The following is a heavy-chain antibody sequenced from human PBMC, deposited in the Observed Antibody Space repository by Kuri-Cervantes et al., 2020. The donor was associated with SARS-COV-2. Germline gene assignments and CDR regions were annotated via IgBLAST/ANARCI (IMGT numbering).Heavy chain of an antibody. CDR3: ARGEGAAPDLDAFDI. Sequence: GGSLRLSCAASGFTFSSYAMHWVRQAPGKGLEWVAVISYDGSNKYYADSVKGRFTISRDNSKNTLYLQMNSLRAEDTAVYYCARGEGAAPDLDAFDIWGQGTMVTVSS. CDR2: ISYDGSNK. D-gene: IGHD1-26*01. J-gene: IGHJ3*02. V-gene: IGHV3-30-3*01. CDR1: GFTFSSYA.